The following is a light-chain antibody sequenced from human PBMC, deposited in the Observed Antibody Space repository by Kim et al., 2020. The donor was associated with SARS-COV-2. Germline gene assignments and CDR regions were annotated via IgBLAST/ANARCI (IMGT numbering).Light chain of an antibody. Sequence: PGEKATVSWRASQNIDTYLAWYQQRPGQAPRLRVYDASNRATGVPDRFSGSGSGTDFTLTISSLEPEDFALYYCQQRNSWPPAVTFGGGTKVDIK. CDR3: QQRNSWPPAVT. CDR2: DAS. CDR1: QNIDTY. V-gene: IGKV3-11*01. J-gene: IGKJ4*01.